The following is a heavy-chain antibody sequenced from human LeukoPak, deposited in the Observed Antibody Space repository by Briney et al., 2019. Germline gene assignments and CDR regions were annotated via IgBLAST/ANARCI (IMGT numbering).Heavy chain of an antibody. Sequence: PSETLSLTCAVYGGSFSGYYWSWLRQPPGKGLEWIGEINHSGSTNYNPSLKSRVTISVDTSKNQFSLKLSSVTAADTAVYYCARASRIVVVIASYDYGGQGTLVTVSA. D-gene: IGHD2-21*01. V-gene: IGHV4-34*01. CDR1: GGSFSGYY. CDR2: INHSGST. CDR3: ARASRIVVVIASYDY. J-gene: IGHJ4*02.